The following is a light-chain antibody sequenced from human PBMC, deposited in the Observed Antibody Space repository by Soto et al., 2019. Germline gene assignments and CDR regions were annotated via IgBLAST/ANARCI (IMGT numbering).Light chain of an antibody. V-gene: IGLV2-14*01. CDR3: ASYNTSRNLVL. CDR1: SGDVGGY. J-gene: IGLJ2*01. Sequence: QSVLTQPASVSGSPGQSITISCTGTSGDVGGYVFWYHQQPGKAPKFLIYDVSSRPSGGSNRFSGSKSGNTASLPISGLQAEDEADYYCASYNTSRNLVLFGGGTKLTVL. CDR2: DVS.